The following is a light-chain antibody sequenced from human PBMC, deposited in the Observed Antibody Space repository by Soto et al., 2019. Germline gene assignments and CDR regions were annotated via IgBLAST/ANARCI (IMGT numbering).Light chain of an antibody. CDR2: DIT. Sequence: QSVLTQPASVSGSAGQSITISCTGTSSDVGAYIFVSWYQQYPGKAPKLMIYDITNRPSGVSNRFSGPKAGNMASLTISGLQAEDEADYYCVSFTTSKSYVFGTGTKVTVL. V-gene: IGLV2-14*01. CDR1: SSDVGAYIF. J-gene: IGLJ1*01. CDR3: VSFTTSKSYV.